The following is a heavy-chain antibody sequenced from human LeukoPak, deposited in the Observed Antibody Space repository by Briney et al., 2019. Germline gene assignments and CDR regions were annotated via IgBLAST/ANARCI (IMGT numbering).Heavy chain of an antibody. Sequence: PSETLSLTCTVSGGSISSYYWSWIRQPPGKGLEWIGYIYYSGSTNYNPSLKSRVTISVDTSKNQFSLKLSSVTAADTTVYYCARRDGSGYFEYYFDYWGQGTLVTVSS. D-gene: IGHD3-3*01. V-gene: IGHV4-59*08. J-gene: IGHJ4*02. CDR1: GGSISSYY. CDR3: ARRDGSGYFEYYFDY. CDR2: IYYSGST.